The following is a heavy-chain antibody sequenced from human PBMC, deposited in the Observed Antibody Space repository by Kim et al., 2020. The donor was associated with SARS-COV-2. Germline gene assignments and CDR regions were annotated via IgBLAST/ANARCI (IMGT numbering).Heavy chain of an antibody. D-gene: IGHD1-26*01. CDR1: GGSISSSGDF. J-gene: IGHJ4*02. Sequence: SETLSLTCTVSGGSISSSGDFWAWGWIRQPPGKGLEWLGDIKYSGPTYYNASLKSRVLISMDTSKNQFSLELRSVTAADTAVYYCVRVPSGSSQFDYWGQGILATVSS. CDR3: VRVPSGSSQFDY. V-gene: IGHV4-39*01. CDR2: IKYSGPT.